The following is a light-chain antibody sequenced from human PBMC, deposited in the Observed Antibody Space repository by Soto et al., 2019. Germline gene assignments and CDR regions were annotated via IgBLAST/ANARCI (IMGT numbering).Light chain of an antibody. CDR1: QSVSSSY. V-gene: IGKV3-20*01. Sequence: EIVLTQSPGTLSLSPGERATLSCRASQSVSSSYLAWYQQKPGQAPRLLISGASSRATGVPDRFSGSGSGKDFTLTISRLEPEDFAVYYCQQYGSSPRTFGQGTKLEIK. CDR3: QQYGSSPRT. J-gene: IGKJ2*01. CDR2: GAS.